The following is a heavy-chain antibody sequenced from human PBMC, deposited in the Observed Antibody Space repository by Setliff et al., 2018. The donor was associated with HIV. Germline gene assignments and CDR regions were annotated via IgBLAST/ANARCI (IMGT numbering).Heavy chain of an antibody. J-gene: IGHJ6*02. V-gene: IGHV5-51*01. CDR3: ARMYYDILTGYSYYYYGMDV. D-gene: IGHD3-9*01. CDR1: GYSFTSYW. Sequence: GESLKISCKGSGYSFTSYWIGWVRQMPGKGLEWRGIIYPGDSDTRYSPSFQGQVTISADKSISTAYLQWSSLKASDTAMYYCARMYYDILTGYSYYYYGMDVWGQGTTVTVSS. CDR2: IYPGDSDT.